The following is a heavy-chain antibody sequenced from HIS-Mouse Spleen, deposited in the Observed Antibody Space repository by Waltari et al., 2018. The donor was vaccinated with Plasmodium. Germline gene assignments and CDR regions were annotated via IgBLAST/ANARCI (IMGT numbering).Heavy chain of an antibody. CDR2: ISYDGSNK. CDR3: ARSHFRFLEWLFDY. J-gene: IGHJ4*02. CDR1: GFTFSSYA. V-gene: IGHV3-30*01. Sequence: QVQLVESGGGVVQPGRSLRLSCAASGFTFSSYAMHWGRQAAGKGRDGVAVISYDGSNKYYADSVKGRFTISRDNSKNTLYLQMNSLRAEDTAVYYCARSHFRFLEWLFDYWGQGTLVTVSS. D-gene: IGHD3-3*01.